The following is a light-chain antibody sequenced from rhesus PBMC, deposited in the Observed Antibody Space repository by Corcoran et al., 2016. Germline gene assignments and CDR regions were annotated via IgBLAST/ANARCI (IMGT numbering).Light chain of an antibody. Sequence: EIVMTQSPATLSLSPGERATLSCRASQSVSSYVAWYQQKPEQAPRLLIYGASSRATGIPDRFSGRVAGTDFTLTISSLEPEDFAVYYCQQYSNWPHSFGQGTKVEIK. V-gene: IGKV3S9*01. CDR3: QQYSNWPHS. J-gene: IGKJ2*01. CDR2: GAS. CDR1: QSVSSY.